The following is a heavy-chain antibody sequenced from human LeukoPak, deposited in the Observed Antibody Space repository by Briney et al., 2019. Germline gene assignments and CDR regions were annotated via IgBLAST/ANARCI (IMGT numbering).Heavy chain of an antibody. J-gene: IGHJ4*02. V-gene: IGHV3-33*01. D-gene: IGHD3-9*01. Sequence: AGGSLRLSCAASGFTFSSYGMHWVRQAPGKGLEWVADIWYDGSDKYYADSVKGRFTISRDNSKNTLYLQMNSLRAEDTAVYYCARADYDILTGYYSYFDYWGQGTLVTVSS. CDR3: ARADYDILTGYYSYFDY. CDR1: GFTFSSYG. CDR2: IWYDGSDK.